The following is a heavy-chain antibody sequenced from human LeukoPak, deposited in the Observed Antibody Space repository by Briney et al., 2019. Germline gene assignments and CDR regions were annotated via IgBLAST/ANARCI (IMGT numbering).Heavy chain of an antibody. J-gene: IGHJ6*04. CDR2: IYYSGST. CDR1: GGSISSSSYS. Sequence: TSETLSLTCTVSGGSISSSSYSWGWIRQPPGKGLEWIGSIYYSGSTYYNPSLKSRVTMSVDTSKNQFSLKLSSVTAADTAVYYCARDSMNVWGKGTTVTVSS. CDR3: ARDSMNV. V-gene: IGHV4-39*07.